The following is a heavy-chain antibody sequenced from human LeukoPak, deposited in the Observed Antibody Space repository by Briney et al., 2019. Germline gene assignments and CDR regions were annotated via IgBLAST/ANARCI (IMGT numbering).Heavy chain of an antibody. V-gene: IGHV3-74*01. CDR1: GFTFSNYW. CDR2: INSDGSTT. CDR3: ARDRHGGSFYGYFDY. J-gene: IGHJ4*02. D-gene: IGHD1-26*01. Sequence: PGGSRRLSCAASGFTFSNYWMHWVRQAPGKGLVWVSRINSDGSTTNYADSVKGRFTISRDDSKNTLYLQMNSLRPEDTAVYYCARDRHGGSFYGYFDYWGQGTLVTVSS.